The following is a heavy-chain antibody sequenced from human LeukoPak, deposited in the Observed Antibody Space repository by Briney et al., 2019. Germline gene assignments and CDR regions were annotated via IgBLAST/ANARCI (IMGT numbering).Heavy chain of an antibody. CDR2: LSNSGGST. J-gene: IGHJ6*04. CDR3: TTHIVVVPAAIPEERDV. Sequence: GGSLRLSCATAGFTFSSYAMSWVRQAPGKGLEWVSGLSNSGGSTYYADSVKGRFTISRDNSKNTLYLQMNSLKTEDTAVYYCTTHIVVVPAAIPEERDVWGKGTTVTVSS. V-gene: IGHV3-23*01. D-gene: IGHD2-2*02. CDR1: GFTFSSYA.